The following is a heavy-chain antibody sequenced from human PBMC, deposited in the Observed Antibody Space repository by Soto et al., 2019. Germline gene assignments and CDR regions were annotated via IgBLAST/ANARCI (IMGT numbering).Heavy chain of an antibody. D-gene: IGHD1-26*01. CDR3: ASDTQDSAYIDL. J-gene: IGHJ4*02. Sequence: ASVKVSCKASGYTFTSYAMHWVRQAPGQRLEWMGWINGGNGKTKYSQKFQGRVTIIGDTSASTAYMELGSLRSEDTAVYYCASDTQDSAYIDLWGRGTLVTVSS. CDR1: GYTFTSYA. V-gene: IGHV1-3*01. CDR2: INGGNGKT.